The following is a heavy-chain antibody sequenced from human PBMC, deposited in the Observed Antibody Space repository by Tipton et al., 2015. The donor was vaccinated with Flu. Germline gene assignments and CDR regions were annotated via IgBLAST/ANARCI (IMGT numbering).Heavy chain of an antibody. CDR1: GGSISSDTHY. V-gene: IGHV4-61*01. CDR2: IYYSGNT. D-gene: IGHD3-9*01. Sequence: TLSLTCTVSGGSISSDTHYWSWIRQPPGKGLEWIGYIYYSGNTNYNPSLKSRVTISLDTSKNQFSLKLTSVTAADTAVYYCARVTKTGDYDILTGYNPFDYWGQGTLVTVSS. CDR3: ARVTKTGDYDILTGYNPFDY. J-gene: IGHJ4*02.